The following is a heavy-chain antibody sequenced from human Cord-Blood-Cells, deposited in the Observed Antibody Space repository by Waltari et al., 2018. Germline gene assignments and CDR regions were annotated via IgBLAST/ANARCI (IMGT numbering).Heavy chain of an antibody. D-gene: IGHD6-13*01. CDR3: ARHLRQDVAAAGMCWFDP. J-gene: IGHJ5*02. CDR2: IYYSGST. CDR1: GGSISSSSYY. V-gene: IGHV4-39*07. Sequence: QLQLQESGPGLVKPSETLSLTCTVSGGSISSSSYYWGWIRQPPGKGLEWIGSIYYSGSTYDNPSLKSRVTISVDTSKNQFSLKLSSVTAADTAVYYCARHLRQDVAAAGMCWFDPWGQGTLVTVSS.